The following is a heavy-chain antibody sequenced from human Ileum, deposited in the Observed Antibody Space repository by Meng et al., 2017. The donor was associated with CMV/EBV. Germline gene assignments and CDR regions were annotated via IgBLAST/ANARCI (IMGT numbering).Heavy chain of an antibody. CDR1: GYTFTGYY. D-gene: IGHD4-17*01. V-gene: IGHV1-2*02. CDR3: ARLYYGDYNYFQH. CDR2: INPNSGGT. J-gene: IGHJ1*01. Sequence: ASVKVSCKASGYTFTGYYMHWVRQAPGQGLEWMGWINPNSGGTNYAQKFQGRVTMTRDTSISTAYMELSRLRSDDTAVYYCARLYYGDYNYFQHWGQGTLVTVSS.